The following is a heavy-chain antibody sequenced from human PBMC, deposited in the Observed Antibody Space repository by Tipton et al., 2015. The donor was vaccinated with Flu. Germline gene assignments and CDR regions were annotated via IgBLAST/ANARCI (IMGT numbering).Heavy chain of an antibody. CDR2: IYSIGST. J-gene: IGHJ4*02. D-gene: IGHD2-15*01. Sequence: SLRLSCAASGFTVSTNYMSWVRQAPGKELEWVSVIYSIGSTYYADSVKGRFTISRDNSKNTLYLQMNSLRVEDTAVYYCARDTSYCSGGSCDYWGQGTLVTVSS. V-gene: IGHV3-53*01. CDR1: GFTVSTNY. CDR3: ARDTSYCSGGSCDY.